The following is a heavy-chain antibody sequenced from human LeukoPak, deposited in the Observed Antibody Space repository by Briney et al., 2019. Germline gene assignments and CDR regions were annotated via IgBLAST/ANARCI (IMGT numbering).Heavy chain of an antibody. V-gene: IGHV4-59*08. CDR2: IYYRGST. CDR3: ARRVTLVRGIYYRGMDV. CDR1: GGSISSHY. Sequence: PSETLSLTCTVSGGSISSHYWNWFRQPPGKGLEWIGHIYYRGSTDYNPSLKSRVTISVDTSKTQFSLKLTSVIAADTAIYFCARRVTLVRGIYYRGMDVWGQGTTVTVSS. D-gene: IGHD3-10*01. J-gene: IGHJ6*02.